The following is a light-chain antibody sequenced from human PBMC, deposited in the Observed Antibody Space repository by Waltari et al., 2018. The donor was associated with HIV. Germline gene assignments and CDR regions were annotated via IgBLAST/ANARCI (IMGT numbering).Light chain of an antibody. CDR2: EVT. J-gene: IGLJ2*01. Sequence: QSALTQPASVSGSPGQSITISCTGTSSDVGAYNLVSWYQQHQGKAPKVMLFEVTTRPSGVSVRFSVSRSSNTASLTISGRQAEDEGDYYCFSYSGTGVLFGGGTKVTVL. CDR3: FSYSGTGVL. V-gene: IGLV2-23*02. CDR1: SSDVGAYNL.